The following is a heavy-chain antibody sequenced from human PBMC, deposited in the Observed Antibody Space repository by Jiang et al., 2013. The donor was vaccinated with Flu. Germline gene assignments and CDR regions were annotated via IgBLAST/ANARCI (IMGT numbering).Heavy chain of an antibody. V-gene: IGHV1-69*04. J-gene: IGHJ2*01. Sequence: PILGIANYAQKFQGRVTITADKSTSTAYMELSSLRSEDTAVYYCARVSGIAVAEPLYFDLWGRGTLVTVSS. D-gene: IGHD6-19*01. CDR2: PILGIA. CDR3: ARVSGIAVAEPLYFDL.